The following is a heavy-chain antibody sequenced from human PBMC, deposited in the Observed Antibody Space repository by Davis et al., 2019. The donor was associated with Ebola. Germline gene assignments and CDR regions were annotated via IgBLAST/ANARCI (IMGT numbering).Heavy chain of an antibody. V-gene: IGHV1-69*13. CDR3: ARDFDGGNYYFDY. CDR2: IIPIFDTP. J-gene: IGHJ4*02. D-gene: IGHD3-9*01. CDR1: GGSFSSHP. Sequence: SVKVSCKTSGGSFSSHPIIWVRQASRQGLEWMGGIIPIFDTPYYAQKFQGRITITADASTSTAYMELSSLRSEDTATDFCARDFDGGNYYFDYWGPGTPVTVSS.